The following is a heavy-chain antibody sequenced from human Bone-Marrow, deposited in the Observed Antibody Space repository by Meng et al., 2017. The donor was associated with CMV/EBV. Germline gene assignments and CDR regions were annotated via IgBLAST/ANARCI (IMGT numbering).Heavy chain of an antibody. CDR1: GGSFSGYY. CDR2: INHSGST. V-gene: IGHV4-34*01. CDR3: ARHPGYCSSTSCYNYYYGMDV. D-gene: IGHD2-2*02. J-gene: IGHJ6*01. Sequence: SETLSLTCAVYGGSFSGYYWSWIRQPPGKGLEWIGEINHSGSTNYNPSLKSRVTISVDTSKNQFSLKLSSVTAADTAVYYCARHPGYCSSTSCYNYYYGMDVWGQGTTVTVSS.